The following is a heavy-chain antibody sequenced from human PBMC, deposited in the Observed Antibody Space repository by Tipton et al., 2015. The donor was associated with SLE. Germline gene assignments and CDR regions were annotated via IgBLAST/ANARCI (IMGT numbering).Heavy chain of an antibody. CDR1: GGSISSSSYY. V-gene: IGHV4-39*07. CDR2: VYTSGSP. Sequence: TLSLTCTVSGGSISSSSYYWGWIRQPPGKGLEWIGRVYTSGSPYYNPSLESRVVMSMDKSKNQFSLKLTAVTAADTAVYYCARTLDALDIWGQGTLVTVSS. J-gene: IGHJ3*02. CDR3: ARTLDALDI.